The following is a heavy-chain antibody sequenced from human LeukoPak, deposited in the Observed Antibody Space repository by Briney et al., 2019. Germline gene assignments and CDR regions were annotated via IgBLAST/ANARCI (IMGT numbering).Heavy chain of an antibody. V-gene: IGHV1-8*01. D-gene: IGHD2-15*01. CDR1: GYTFTSYD. J-gene: IGHJ4*02. CDR3: ARSSAWAHFDN. Sequence: ASVKVSCLASGYTFTSYDIIWVRQATGPGLEWMGWMNPNTGYTGYAHQFQGRITMTRNTAISTAYMDLSSLNSQDTAVYYCARSSAWAHFDNWGQGTLVSVSS. CDR2: MNPNTGYT.